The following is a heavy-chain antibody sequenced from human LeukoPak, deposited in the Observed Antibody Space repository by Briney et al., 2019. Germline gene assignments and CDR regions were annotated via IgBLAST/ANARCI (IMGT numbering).Heavy chain of an antibody. J-gene: IGHJ3*02. CDR3: TTEGYRSGWWAAFDI. CDR2: IKSRTDGGTT. CDR1: GFTFSNAW. D-gene: IGHD6-19*01. V-gene: IGHV3-15*01. Sequence: KTGGPLRLSCEASGFTFSNAWMSWVRQAPGKGLEWVGRIKSRTDGGTTDYAAPVKGRFTISRDDSKNTLFLQMKSLKTEDTAVYYCTTEGYRSGWWAAFDIWGQGTMVTVSS.